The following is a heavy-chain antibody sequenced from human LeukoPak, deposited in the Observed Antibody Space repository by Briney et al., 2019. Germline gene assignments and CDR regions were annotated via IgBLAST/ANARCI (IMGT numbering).Heavy chain of an antibody. CDR1: GYTFTENY. D-gene: IGHD3-22*01. V-gene: IGHV1-2*02. Sequence: ASVKVSCKVSGYTFTENYIHWVRQTPGRGLEWMGLINPHTGAANYTQSFQGRVTLTRDTSSSTAYMHLSSLRFDDTAVYYCARGKSGYSPGGQGTPVTVSS. J-gene: IGHJ4*02. CDR2: INPHTGAA. CDR3: ARGKSGYSP.